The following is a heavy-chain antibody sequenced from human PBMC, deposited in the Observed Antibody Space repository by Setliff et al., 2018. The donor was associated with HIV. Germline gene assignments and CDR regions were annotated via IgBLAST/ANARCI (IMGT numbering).Heavy chain of an antibody. D-gene: IGHD3-22*01. CDR2: ISSSSSTI. CDR3: ARARYYDSSGYYH. J-gene: IGHJ5*02. V-gene: IGHV3-48*01. Sequence: LRLSCAASGFTFSSYSMNWVRQAPGKGLEWVSYISSSSSTIYYADSVKGRFTISRDNAKNSLYLQMNSLRAEDTAVYYCARARYYDSSGYYHWGQGTLVTVSS. CDR1: GFTFSSYS.